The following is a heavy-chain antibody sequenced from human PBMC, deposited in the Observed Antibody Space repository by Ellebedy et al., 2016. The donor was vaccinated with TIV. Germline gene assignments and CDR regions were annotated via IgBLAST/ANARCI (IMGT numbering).Heavy chain of an antibody. CDR2: VNHSGNT. CDR1: GGSFSGHY. CDR3: ARGGNWGLAY. Sequence: SETLSLTXAVYGGSFSGHYWSWIRQPPGKGLEWIGEVNHSGNTNYDPSLKSRLTISVDTSKNQFSLRLSSVTAADTAVYYCARGGNWGLAYWGQGTLVTVSA. V-gene: IGHV4-34*01. J-gene: IGHJ4*02. D-gene: IGHD7-27*01.